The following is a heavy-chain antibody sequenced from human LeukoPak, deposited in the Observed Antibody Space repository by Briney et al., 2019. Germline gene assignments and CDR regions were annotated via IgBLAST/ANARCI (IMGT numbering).Heavy chain of an antibody. Sequence: GGSPRLWCAASGFSFSAYDMTWVRQAPGKGLEWVSTIGNSGATTFYADSVRGRFTISRDNSANTLSLQMNSLRVEDTAVYYCAKDTIPQLVATDSWGQGTLVTVSS. J-gene: IGHJ4*02. V-gene: IGHV3-23*01. CDR3: AKDTIPQLVATDS. CDR2: IGNSGATT. D-gene: IGHD6-13*01. CDR1: GFSFSAYD.